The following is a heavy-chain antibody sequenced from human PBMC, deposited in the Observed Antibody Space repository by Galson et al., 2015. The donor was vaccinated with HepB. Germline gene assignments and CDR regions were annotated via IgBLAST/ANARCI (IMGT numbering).Heavy chain of an antibody. Sequence: SVKVSCKASGGTFSSYAISWVRQAPGQGLEWMGGIIPIFGTANYAQKFQGRVTITADESTSTAYMELSSLRSEDTAVYYCARGVGSGSYSDYYYYGMDVWGQGTTVTVSS. D-gene: IGHD1-26*01. J-gene: IGHJ6*02. CDR3: ARGVGSGSYSDYYYYGMDV. CDR1: GGTFSSYA. V-gene: IGHV1-69*13. CDR2: IIPIFGTA.